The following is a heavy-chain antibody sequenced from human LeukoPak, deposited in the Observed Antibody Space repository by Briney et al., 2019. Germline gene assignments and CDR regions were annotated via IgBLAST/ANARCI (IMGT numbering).Heavy chain of an antibody. D-gene: IGHD3-3*01. CDR2: LDPEDGET. CDR1: GYTLTELS. V-gene: IGHV1-24*01. CDR3: ATDGVAVIWSRREIVAYALDI. J-gene: IGHJ3*02. Sequence: ASVKVSCKVFGYTLTELSMHWVRQAPGKGLEWMGGLDPEDGETIYAQKFQGRVTMTEDTSTNTAYMELSSLRSEDTAVYYCATDGVAVIWSRREIVAYALDIWGQGTMVTVSS.